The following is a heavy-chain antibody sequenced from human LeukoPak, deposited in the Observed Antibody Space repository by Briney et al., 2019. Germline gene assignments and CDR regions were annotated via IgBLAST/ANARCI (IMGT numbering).Heavy chain of an antibody. V-gene: IGHV1-8*01. CDR1: GYTFTSYD. Sequence: ASVKVSCKASGYTFTSYDINWVRQATGQGLEWMGWINPNSGNTGYAQKFQGRVTMTRNTSISTAYMELSSLRSEDTAVYYCARAPSYDYVWGSYRYPFDYWGQGTLVTVSS. CDR3: ARAPSYDYVWGSYRYPFDY. J-gene: IGHJ4*02. D-gene: IGHD3-16*02. CDR2: INPNSGNT.